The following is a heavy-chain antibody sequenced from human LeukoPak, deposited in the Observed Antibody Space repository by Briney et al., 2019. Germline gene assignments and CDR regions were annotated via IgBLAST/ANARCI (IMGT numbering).Heavy chain of an antibody. J-gene: IGHJ4*02. CDR1: GFTFSSYW. CDR3: ARAEGDYYDSSGYPD. CDR2: IDPDGSHQ. Sequence: GGSLRLSCVASGFTFSSYWATWVRQAPGKGLEWVANIDPDGSHQYYVDSVKGRFTISKDNAKNSLYLQMNSLRAEDTAVYYCARAEGDYYDSSGYPDWGQGTLVTVSS. D-gene: IGHD3-22*01. V-gene: IGHV3-7*01.